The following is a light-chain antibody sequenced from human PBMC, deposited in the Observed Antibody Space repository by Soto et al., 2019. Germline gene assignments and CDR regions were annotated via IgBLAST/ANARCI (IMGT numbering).Light chain of an antibody. CDR2: HHN. CDR1: KLGDKY. V-gene: IGLV3-1*01. Sequence: SYELTQPPSVSVSPGQTASITCSGDKLGDKYACWYQQRPGQSPVLVIYHHNKRPSGIPERFSGSNSGNTATLTISGTQAMDEADYYCQAWDRSTVVFGGWTKLTVL. CDR3: QAWDRSTVV. J-gene: IGLJ2*01.